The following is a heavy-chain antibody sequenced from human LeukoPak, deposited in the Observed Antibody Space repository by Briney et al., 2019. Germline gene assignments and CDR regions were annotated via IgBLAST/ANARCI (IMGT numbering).Heavy chain of an antibody. V-gene: IGHV3-23*01. CDR1: GFTFSSYS. J-gene: IGHJ4*02. CDR2: ISGSGGST. D-gene: IGHD3-10*01. CDR3: ARERMVRGVISGYFDY. Sequence: GGSLRLSCAASGFTFSSYSMNWVRQAPGKGLEWVSAISGSGGSTYYADSVKGRFTISRDNSKNTLYLQMNSLRADDTAVYYCARERMVRGVISGYFDYWGQGTLFTVSS.